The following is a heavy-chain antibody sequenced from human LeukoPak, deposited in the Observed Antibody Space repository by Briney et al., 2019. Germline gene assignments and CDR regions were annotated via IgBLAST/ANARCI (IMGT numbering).Heavy chain of an antibody. J-gene: IGHJ4*02. CDR2: IYYSGST. D-gene: IGHD2-2*01. V-gene: IGHV4-39*01. CDR3: GTIPYCSSTSCYGGSSDY. Sequence: NPSETLSLTCTVSGGSISSSSYYWGWIRQPPGKGLEWIGSIYYSGSTYYNPSLKSRVTISVDTSKNQFSLKLSSVTAADTAVYYCGTIPYCSSTSCYGGSSDYWGQGTLVTVSS. CDR1: GGSISSSSYY.